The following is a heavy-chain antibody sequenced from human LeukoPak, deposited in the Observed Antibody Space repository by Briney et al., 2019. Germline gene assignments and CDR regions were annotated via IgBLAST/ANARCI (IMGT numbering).Heavy chain of an antibody. J-gene: IGHJ4*02. CDR3: ARDTYCGSTSCYLDY. Sequence: PGGSLRLSCAASGFTFSSYWMSWVRQAPGKGLEWLANMKPDGSEQYYVDSVKGRFTISRDNSKNLLYLQMNSLIAEDTAVYYCARDTYCGSTSCYLDYWGQGTLVTVSS. CDR1: GFTFSSYW. D-gene: IGHD2-2*01. V-gene: IGHV3-7*01. CDR2: MKPDGSEQ.